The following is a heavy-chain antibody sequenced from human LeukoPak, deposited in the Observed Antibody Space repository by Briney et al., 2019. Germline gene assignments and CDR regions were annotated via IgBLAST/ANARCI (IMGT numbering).Heavy chain of an antibody. CDR2: IYYSGST. CDR1: GASISSYY. J-gene: IGHJ4*02. D-gene: IGHD3-22*01. V-gene: IGHV4-59*01. CDR3: ARVTGYMIEDYFDY. Sequence: SETLSLTCTVSGASISSYYWSWIRQSPGKGLEWIGYIYYSGSTNYNPSLKSRVTISVDTSKNQFSLRLRSVTAADTAVYYCARVTGYMIEDYFDYWGQGTLVTVSS.